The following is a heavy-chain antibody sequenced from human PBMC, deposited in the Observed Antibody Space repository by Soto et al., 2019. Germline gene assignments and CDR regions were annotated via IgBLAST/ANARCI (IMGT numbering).Heavy chain of an antibody. V-gene: IGHV4-59*01. J-gene: IGHJ5*02. CDR2: IYYSGST. D-gene: IGHD3-10*01. Sequence: PSETLSLTCTVSGGSISSYYWSWIRQPPGKGLEWIGYIYYSGSTNYNPSLKSRVTISVDTSKNQFSLKLSSVTAADTAVYYCARNYYGSGSYYKRGVIWFDPWGQGTLVTVSS. CDR1: GGSISSYY. CDR3: ARNYYGSGSYYKRGVIWFDP.